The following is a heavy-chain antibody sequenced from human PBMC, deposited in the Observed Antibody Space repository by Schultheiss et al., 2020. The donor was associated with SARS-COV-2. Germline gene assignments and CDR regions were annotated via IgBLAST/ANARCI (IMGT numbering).Heavy chain of an antibody. Sequence: GESLKISCSGSGFTFRSYELNWVRQAPGKGPEWVSYISPSGDAVYYADSVKGRFTISRDNAKNSLYLHMNTLRGEDTAVYFCARDRPPQYWGQGTLVTVSS. CDR2: ISPSGDAV. CDR1: GFTFRSYE. V-gene: IGHV3-48*03. CDR3: ARDRPPQY. J-gene: IGHJ4*02.